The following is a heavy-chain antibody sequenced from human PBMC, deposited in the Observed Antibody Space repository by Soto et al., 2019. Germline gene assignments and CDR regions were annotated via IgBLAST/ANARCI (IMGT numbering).Heavy chain of an antibody. V-gene: IGHV1-8*01. J-gene: IGHJ6*02. CDR1: AYTFTSYD. CDR2: MNPHSGNT. Sequence: AVKVSCKASAYTFTSYDITSVRLATGQGLEWMGWMNPHSGNTGYAQKFQGRVTMNRNTSIRKAYMELSSLRSEDTAVYYCATHMVRGAYYYYGMDVWGQGTTVAVSS. CDR3: ATHMVRGAYYYYGMDV. D-gene: IGHD3-10*01.